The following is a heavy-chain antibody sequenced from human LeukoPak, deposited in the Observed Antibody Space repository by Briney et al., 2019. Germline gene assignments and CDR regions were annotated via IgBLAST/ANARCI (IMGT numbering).Heavy chain of an antibody. CDR1: GGSFSGYY. CDR2: INHSGST. Sequence: SETLSLTCAVSGGSFSGYYWSWIRQPPGKGLEWIGEINHSGSTNYNPSLKSRVTISVDTSKNQFSLKLSSVTAADTAVYYCARVYYYYYYMDVWGKGTTVTVSS. J-gene: IGHJ6*03. CDR3: ARVYYYYYYMDV. V-gene: IGHV4-34*01.